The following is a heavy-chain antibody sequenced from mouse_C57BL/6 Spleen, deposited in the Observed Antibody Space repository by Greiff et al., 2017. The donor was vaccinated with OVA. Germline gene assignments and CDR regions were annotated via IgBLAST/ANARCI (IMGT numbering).Heavy chain of an antibody. J-gene: IGHJ4*01. CDR2: IYPRDGST. CDR3: ARRSIYDGYSYAMDY. D-gene: IGHD2-3*01. CDR1: GYTFTDHT. Sequence: VQLQQSDAELVKPGASVKISCKVSGYTFTDHTIHWMKQRPEQGLEWIGYIYPRDGSTKYNEKFKGKATLTADKSSSTAYMQLNSLTSEDSAVYFCARRSIYDGYSYAMDYWGQGTSVTVSS. V-gene: IGHV1-78*01.